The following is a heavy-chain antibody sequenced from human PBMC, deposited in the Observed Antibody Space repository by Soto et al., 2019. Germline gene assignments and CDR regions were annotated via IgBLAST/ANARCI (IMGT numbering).Heavy chain of an antibody. V-gene: IGHV4-59*01. CDR3: ARATPVTRKGYHFED. CDR1: GGSISENF. J-gene: IGHJ4*02. D-gene: IGHD4-17*01. Sequence: SETLSLTCIVSGGSISENFWTWIRQPPGKPLEYIGYIYDSRATNYFPSFKSRIVISADKSKNQFSLSMRSVTAADTAVYYCARATPVTRKGYHFEDWGQGALVTVSS. CDR2: IYDSRAT.